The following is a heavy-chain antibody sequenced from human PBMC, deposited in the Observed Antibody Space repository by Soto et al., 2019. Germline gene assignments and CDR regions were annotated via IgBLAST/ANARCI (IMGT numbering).Heavy chain of an antibody. CDR3: AREYYDTSGYFYYFDY. D-gene: IGHD3-22*01. J-gene: IGHJ4*02. CDR1: GFTFSSYA. V-gene: IGHV3-23*01. Sequence: PGGSLRLSCAASGFTFSSYAMNWVRQAPGKGLEWVSGISGSGGSTYYADSVKGRFTISRDNSKNTLYLQMNSLRAEDTAVYYCAREYYDTSGYFYYFDYWGQGTLVTVSS. CDR2: ISGSGGST.